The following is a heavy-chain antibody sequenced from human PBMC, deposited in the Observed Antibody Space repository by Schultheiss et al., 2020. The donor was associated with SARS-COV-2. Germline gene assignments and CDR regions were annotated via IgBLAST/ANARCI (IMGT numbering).Heavy chain of an antibody. CDR2: IYHSGST. V-gene: IGHV4-34*01. J-gene: IGHJ4*02. CDR3: ARVGYCSSTSCPGTIDY. D-gene: IGHD2-2*01. CDR1: GGSFSGYY. Sequence: SQTLSLTCAVYGGSFSGYYWTWVRQPPGKGLEWIGEIYHSGSTNYNPSLKSRVTISVDKSKNQFSLKLSSVTAADTAVYYCARVGYCSSTSCPGTIDYWGQGTLVTVSS.